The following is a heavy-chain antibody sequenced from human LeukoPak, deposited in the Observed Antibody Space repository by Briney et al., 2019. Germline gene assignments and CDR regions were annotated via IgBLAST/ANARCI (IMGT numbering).Heavy chain of an antibody. D-gene: IGHD3-22*01. CDR3: ARADDYYDSSGLHSPFQH. Sequence: SETLSLTCTVSGGSLSTYYWSWIRQPPGKGLEWIGYIYFSGSTYYNPSLKSRVTISVDTSKNQFSLKLSSVTAADTAVYYCARADDYYDSSGLHSPFQHWGQGTLVTVSS. CDR1: GGSLSTYY. J-gene: IGHJ1*01. CDR2: IYFSGST. V-gene: IGHV4-59*06.